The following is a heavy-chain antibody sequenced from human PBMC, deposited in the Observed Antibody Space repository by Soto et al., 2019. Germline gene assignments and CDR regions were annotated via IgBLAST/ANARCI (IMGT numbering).Heavy chain of an antibody. CDR3: AKDSLSSSTWHLYHFDH. D-gene: IGHD2-2*01. J-gene: IGHJ4*02. CDR2: IAGNDAGA. Sequence: EVQLLESGGGLVQPGGSLRLSCAASGFTFGSYAMSWVRQPPGQGLQWVSTIAGNDAGADFAESVRGRFTISRDNSKNTLYLQMDSLRGEDTAIYYCAKDSLSSSTWHLYHFDHWGQGTLVTVSS. CDR1: GFTFGSYA. V-gene: IGHV3-23*01.